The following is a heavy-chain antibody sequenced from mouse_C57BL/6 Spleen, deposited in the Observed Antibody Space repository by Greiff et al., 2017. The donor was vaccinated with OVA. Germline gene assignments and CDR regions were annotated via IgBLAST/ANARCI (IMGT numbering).Heavy chain of an antibody. CDR2: ISGGGGNT. D-gene: IGHD1-1*01. CDR3: ARHDTTVVDPWFAY. J-gene: IGHJ3*01. Sequence: EVQRVESGGGLVKPGGSLKLSCAASGFTFSSYTMSWVRQTPEKRLEWVATISGGGGNTYYPDSVKGRFTISRDNAKNTLYLQMSSLRSEDTALYYCARHDTTVVDPWFAYWGQGTLVTVSA. CDR1: GFTFSSYT. V-gene: IGHV5-9*01.